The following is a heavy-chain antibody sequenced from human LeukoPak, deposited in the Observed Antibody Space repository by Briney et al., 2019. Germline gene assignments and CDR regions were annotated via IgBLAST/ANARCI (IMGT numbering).Heavy chain of an antibody. J-gene: IGHJ4*02. CDR3: ASIAARRGYYSDY. CDR2: IYYSGST. D-gene: IGHD6-6*01. V-gene: IGHV4-39*01. Sequence: SETLSLTCTVSGGSISSSSYYWGWIRQPPGKGLEWIGSIYYSGSTYYNPSLKSRVTISVDTSKNQFSRKLSSVTAADTAVYYCASIAARRGYYSDYWGQGTLVTVSS. CDR1: GGSISSSSYY.